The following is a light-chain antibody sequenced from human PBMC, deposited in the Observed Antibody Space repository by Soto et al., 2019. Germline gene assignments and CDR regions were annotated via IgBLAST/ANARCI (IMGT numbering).Light chain of an antibody. Sequence: DIHMTQSPSSLSASVGYIFTITCRASLPISNYLDWYQQKQGKIPNLLIYAASTLQAGVPSRLSGSGYGTDLTITISSMQTEDVEAYYCQKYNSDPLTFGGGTKVDIK. CDR1: LPISNY. V-gene: IGKV1-27*01. CDR3: QKYNSDPLT. CDR2: AAS. J-gene: IGKJ4*01.